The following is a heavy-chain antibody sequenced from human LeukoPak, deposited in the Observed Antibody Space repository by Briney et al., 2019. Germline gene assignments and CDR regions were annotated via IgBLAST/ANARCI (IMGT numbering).Heavy chain of an antibody. CDR2: ISGSGGST. D-gene: IGHD1-1*01. Sequence: TGGSLRLSCAASGSTFSSYAMSWVRQAPGKGLEWASAISGSGGSTYYADSVKGRFTISRDNSKNTLYLQMNSLRAEDTAVYYCAKDLGTLRPYYFDYWGQGTLVTVSS. CDR1: GSTFSSYA. V-gene: IGHV3-23*01. CDR3: AKDLGTLRPYYFDY. J-gene: IGHJ4*02.